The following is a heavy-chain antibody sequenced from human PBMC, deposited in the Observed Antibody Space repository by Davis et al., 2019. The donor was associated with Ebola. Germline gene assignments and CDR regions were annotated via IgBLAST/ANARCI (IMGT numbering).Heavy chain of an antibody. CDR2: IYYSGST. V-gene: IGHV4-59*12. CDR1: GGSISSYY. CDR3: ARGYSSGWYYDY. J-gene: IGHJ4*02. Sequence: GSLRLSCTVSGGSISSYYWSWIRQPPGKGLEWIGYIYYSGSTNYNPSLKSRVTISVDKSKNQFSLKLSSVTAADTAEYYCARGYSSGWYYDYWGQGTLVTVSS. D-gene: IGHD6-19*01.